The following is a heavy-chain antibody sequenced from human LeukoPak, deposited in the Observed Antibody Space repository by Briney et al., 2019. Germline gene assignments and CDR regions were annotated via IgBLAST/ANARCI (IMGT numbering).Heavy chain of an antibody. D-gene: IGHD2-15*01. CDR3: AKDIRRSGGSIDY. J-gene: IGHJ4*02. Sequence: GGSLRLSCAASGFTFDDYAMHWARQAPGKGLEWVSGISWNSGSIGYADSVKGRFTISRDNAKNSLYLQMSSLRAEDTALYYCAKDIRRSGGSIDYWGQGTLVTVSS. CDR1: GFTFDDYA. CDR2: ISWNSGSI. V-gene: IGHV3-9*01.